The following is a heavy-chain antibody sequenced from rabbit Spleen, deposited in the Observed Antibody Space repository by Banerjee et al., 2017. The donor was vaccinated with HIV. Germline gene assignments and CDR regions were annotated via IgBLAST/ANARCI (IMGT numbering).Heavy chain of an antibody. CDR2: SYAGSSGST. Sequence: QSLEESGGGLVKPGASLTLTCKASGFSFNSGYDMCWVRPAPGKGLEWIACSYAGSSGSTYSAIWAKGRFTISKTSSTTVTLQMTSLTAADTATYFCARDTSTSFSTYGMDLWGQGTLVTVS. V-gene: IGHV1S40*01. J-gene: IGHJ6*01. CDR3: ARDTSTSFSTYGMDL. CDR1: GFSFNSGYD. D-gene: IGHD1-1*01.